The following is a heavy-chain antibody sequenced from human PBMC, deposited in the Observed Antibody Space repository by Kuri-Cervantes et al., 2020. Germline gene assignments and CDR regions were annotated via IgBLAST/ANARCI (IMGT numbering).Heavy chain of an antibody. CDR1: GYSFTTYW. CDR3: ARLKLLPIYYYYYGMDV. Sequence: KVSCKGSGYSFTTYWIGWARQMPGKGLEWRGIIYPGDSDTRYSPSFQGQVNISADKSISTAYLQRGSLKASDTAMYYCARLKLLPIYYYYYGMDVWGQGTTVTVSS. J-gene: IGHJ6*02. V-gene: IGHV5-51*01. CDR2: IYPGDSDT. D-gene: IGHD2-15*01.